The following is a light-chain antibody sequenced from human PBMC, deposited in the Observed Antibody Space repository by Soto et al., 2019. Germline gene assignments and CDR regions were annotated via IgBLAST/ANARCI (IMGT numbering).Light chain of an antibody. CDR3: QQSYSTPT. Sequence: DIQMTQSPSSLSASVGDRVTITCRASQSINSYLNWYQHKPGKAPNLLIYAASSLQSGVQSRFTGSGSGTHFTLTICSLQPEDFAIYYCQQSYSTPTFGQGTRLEIK. V-gene: IGKV1-39*01. CDR2: AAS. CDR1: QSINSY. J-gene: IGKJ5*01.